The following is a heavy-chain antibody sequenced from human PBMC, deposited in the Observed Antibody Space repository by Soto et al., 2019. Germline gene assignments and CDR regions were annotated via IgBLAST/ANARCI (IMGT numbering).Heavy chain of an antibody. CDR1: GDSISSSSSY. J-gene: IGHJ4*02. D-gene: IGHD3-10*01. V-gene: IGHV4-39*01. CDR2: ISHSGTT. CDR3: ARRNYPYYFDY. Sequence: TLSLTCTVSGDSISSSSSYWGWIRQPPGKGLEWIAIISHSGTTYYTPPLKSRLTISADTSKNQFSLNLASVTAADTAVYYCARRNYPYYFDYWGQGTLVTVSS.